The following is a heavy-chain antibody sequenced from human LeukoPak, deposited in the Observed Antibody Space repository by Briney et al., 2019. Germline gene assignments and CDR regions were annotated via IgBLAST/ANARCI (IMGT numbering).Heavy chain of an antibody. CDR1: NYSISSGDY. D-gene: IGHD6-6*01. V-gene: IGHV4-38-2*02. Sequence: SETLSLTCTVSNYSISSGDYWGWIRQPPGKGLEWIGNIYHSGSSYYNPSLKSRVTISVGTSKNQFSLKLSSVTAADTAVYLCARGSVYSSSSVFPPFDYWGQGTLVTVSS. CDR2: IYHSGSS. CDR3: ARGSVYSSSSVFPPFDY. J-gene: IGHJ4*02.